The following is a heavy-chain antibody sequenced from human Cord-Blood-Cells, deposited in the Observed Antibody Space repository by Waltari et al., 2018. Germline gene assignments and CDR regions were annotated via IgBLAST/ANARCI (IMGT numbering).Heavy chain of an antibody. J-gene: IGHJ4*02. CDR1: GGSISSSSYY. CDR2: IYYSGST. Sequence: QLQLQESGPGLVKPSETLSLTCTVSGGSISSSSYYWGWIRQPPGKGLEWIGSIYYSGSTYYNPSLKSRVTISVDTSKNQFSLKLSSVTAADTAVYYCARHEISTIAARDYWGQGTLVTVSS. CDR3: ARHEISTIAARDY. D-gene: IGHD6-6*01. V-gene: IGHV4-39*01.